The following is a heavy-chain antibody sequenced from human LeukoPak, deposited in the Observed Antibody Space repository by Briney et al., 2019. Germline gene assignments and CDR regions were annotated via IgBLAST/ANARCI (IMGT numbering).Heavy chain of an antibody. CDR2: MNPNSGNT. J-gene: IGHJ6*02. D-gene: IGHD6-19*01. CDR3: ARGYLDRQWLYYHYGMDV. Sequence: ASVKVSCKASGYTFTSYDINWVRQATGQGLEWMGWMNPNSGNTGYAQKFQGRVTMTRNTSISTAYMELSSLRSEDTAVYYCARGYLDRQWLYYHYGMDVWGQGTTVTVSS. CDR1: GYTFTSYD. V-gene: IGHV1-8*01.